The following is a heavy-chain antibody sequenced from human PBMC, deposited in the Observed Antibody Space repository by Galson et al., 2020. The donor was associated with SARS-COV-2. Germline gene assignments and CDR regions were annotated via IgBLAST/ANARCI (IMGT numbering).Heavy chain of an antibody. CDR2: IYYSGST. Sequence: ASETLSLTCTVSGGSISSGDYYWSWIRQPPGKGLEWIGYIYYSGSTYYNPSLKSRVTISVDTSKNQFSLKLSSVTAADTAVYYCARGRLVVRGVIDSWGQGTLVTVSS. J-gene: IGHJ4*02. CDR3: ARGRLVVRGVIDS. CDR1: GGSISSGDYY. V-gene: IGHV4-30-4*01. D-gene: IGHD3-10*01.